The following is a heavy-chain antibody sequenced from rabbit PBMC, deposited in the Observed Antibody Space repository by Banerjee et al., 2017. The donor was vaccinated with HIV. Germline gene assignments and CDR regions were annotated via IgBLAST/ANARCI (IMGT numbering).Heavy chain of an antibody. Sequence: ANWVNGRFTISSHNAQNTLYLQVKSLTAADTATYFCARNYVNAFDPWGQGTLVTVS. D-gene: IGHD1-1*01. J-gene: IGHJ2*01. V-gene: IGHV1S8*01. CDR3: ARNYVNAFDP.